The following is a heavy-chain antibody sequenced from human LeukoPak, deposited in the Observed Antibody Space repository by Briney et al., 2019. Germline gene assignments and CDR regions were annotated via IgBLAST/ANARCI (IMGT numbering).Heavy chain of an antibody. D-gene: IGHD3-22*01. CDR2: ISGNGGST. Sequence: GGSLRLSCVASGFTFSTYAMSWVRQAPGKGLEWVSSISGNGGSTYYTDSVRGRFTISRDNSKNTVSVQMDSLKTEDTAMYYCTRPARISMIVGDLGYFHYWGQGTLVTVSS. V-gene: IGHV3-23*01. CDR1: GFTFSTYA. J-gene: IGHJ4*02. CDR3: TRPARISMIVGDLGYFHY.